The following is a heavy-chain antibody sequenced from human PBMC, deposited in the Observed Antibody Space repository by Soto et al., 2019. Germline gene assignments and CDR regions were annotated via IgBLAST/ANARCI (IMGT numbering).Heavy chain of an antibody. CDR2: IYYIGST. V-gene: IGHV4-59*01. D-gene: IGHD2-2*01. CDR3: ARGLRRQLLNWFDP. CDR1: GGSISSYY. J-gene: IGHJ5*02. Sequence: TLSLTCTVSGGSISSYYWSWIRQPPGKGLEWIGYIYYIGSTNYNPSLKSRVTISVDTSKNQFSLKLSSVTAADTAVYYCARGLRRQLLNWFDPWGQGTLVTVSS.